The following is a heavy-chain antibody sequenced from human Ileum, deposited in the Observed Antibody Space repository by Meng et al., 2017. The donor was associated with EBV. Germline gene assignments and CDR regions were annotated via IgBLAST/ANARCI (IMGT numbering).Heavy chain of an antibody. V-gene: IGHV4-4*02. J-gene: IGHJ4*02. Sequence: VELEGVGPGPVKPSGTLSVTCTVSGDSMRGPNWWHWVRQAPGVGLEWIGEIYHTGSTNYNPSLKSRVSMSVDQSRNQFSMRLTSVTAADTAVYFCAREVSNSSSWGSFDYWGQGALVTVSS. D-gene: IGHD6-6*01. CDR3: AREVSNSSSWGSFDY. CDR2: IYHTGST. CDR1: GDSMRGPNW.